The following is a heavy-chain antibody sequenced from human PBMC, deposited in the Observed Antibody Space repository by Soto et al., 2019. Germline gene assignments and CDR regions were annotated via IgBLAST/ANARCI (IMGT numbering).Heavy chain of an antibody. V-gene: IGHV3-33*01. CDR3: ARLDTADY. D-gene: IGHD5-18*01. CDR2: IWYDGSNK. J-gene: IGHJ4*02. Sequence: QVQLVESGGGVVQPGRSLRLSCAASGFTFSSYGMHWVRQAPGKGLEWVAVIWYDGSNKYYADSVKGRFTISRDNSKKPLYLQMNSLRAEDTAVYYCARLDTADYWGQGTLVTVSS. CDR1: GFTFSSYG.